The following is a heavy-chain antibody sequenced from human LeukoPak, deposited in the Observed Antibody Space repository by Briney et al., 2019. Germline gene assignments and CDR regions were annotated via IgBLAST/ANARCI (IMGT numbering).Heavy chain of an antibody. J-gene: IGHJ6*02. V-gene: IGHV3-30*18. CDR2: ISYDGSNK. Sequence: GGYLRLSCAASGFTFSSYGMHWVRQAPGKGLEWVAVISYDGSNKYYADSVKGRFTISRDNSKNTLYLQMNSLRAEDTAVYYCAKTLGAGAGYYYYGMDVWGQGTTVTVSS. D-gene: IGHD1-26*01. CDR1: GFTFSSYG. CDR3: AKTLGAGAGYYYYGMDV.